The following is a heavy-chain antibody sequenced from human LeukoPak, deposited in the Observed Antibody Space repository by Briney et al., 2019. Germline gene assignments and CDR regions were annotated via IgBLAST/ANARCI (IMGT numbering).Heavy chain of an antibody. CDR3: ARDRSGYEYYYYYMDV. V-gene: IGHV4-59*01. J-gene: IGHJ6*03. CDR2: IYYSGST. D-gene: IGHD5-12*01. CDR1: GGSISSYY. Sequence: SEXXSLTCTVSGGSISSYYWSWIRQPPGKGLEWIGYIYYSGSTNYNPSLKSRVTISVDTSKNQFSLKLSSVTAADTAVYYCARDRSGYEYYYYYMDVWGKGTTVTVSS.